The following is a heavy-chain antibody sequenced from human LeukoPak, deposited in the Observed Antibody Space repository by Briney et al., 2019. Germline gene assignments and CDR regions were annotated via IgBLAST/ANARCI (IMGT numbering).Heavy chain of an antibody. V-gene: IGHV4-39*01. CDR1: GGSISSSSYY. D-gene: IGHD3-9*01. Sequence: SETLSLTCTVSGGSISSSSYYWGWIRQPPGKGLEWIGSIYYSGSTYYNPSLKSRVTISVDTSKNQFSLKLSSVTAADTAVYYCARCPLRYFDWLSLRTFDYWGQGTLVTVSS. CDR3: ARCPLRYFDWLSLRTFDY. CDR2: IYYSGST. J-gene: IGHJ4*02.